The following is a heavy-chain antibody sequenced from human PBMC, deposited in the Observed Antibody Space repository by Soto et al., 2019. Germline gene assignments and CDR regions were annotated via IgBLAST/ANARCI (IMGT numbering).Heavy chain of an antibody. Sequence: GASVKVSCEACGYSFTSYGISWVRQAPRQGLEWMGWISAYNDNTNYAQKLQGRVTMTTDTSTSTAYMELRSLRSDDTAVYYCARRYCTNGVCYTIDYWGQGTLDTVSS. CDR1: GYSFTSYG. CDR2: ISAYNDNT. CDR3: ARRYCTNGVCYTIDY. V-gene: IGHV1-18*01. D-gene: IGHD2-8*01. J-gene: IGHJ4*02.